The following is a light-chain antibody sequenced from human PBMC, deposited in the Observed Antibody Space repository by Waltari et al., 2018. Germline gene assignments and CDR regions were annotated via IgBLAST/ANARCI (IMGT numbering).Light chain of an antibody. CDR2: AAS. J-gene: IGKJ2*01. CDR3: QQYYSTSLYT. V-gene: IGKV1-NL1*01. Sequence: DIQMTQSPSSLSASVGNRVTITCRASQGISNSLAWYQQKPGKAPKLLLYAASRLDRGVPSRFSGSGSGTDYTLTISSLQPEDFATYYCQQYYSTSLYTFGQGTKLEIK. CDR1: QGISNS.